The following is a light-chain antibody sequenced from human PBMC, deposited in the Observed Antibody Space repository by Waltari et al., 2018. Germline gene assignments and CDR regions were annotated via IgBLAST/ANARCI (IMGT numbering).Light chain of an antibody. CDR1: QSVGTY. Sequence: IVFTQSPDILSFSPGERATLSCRASQSVGTYLAWYQQRPGQSPRLLIYDASYRATGIPARFSGSGSETDFTLTISSLQPEDFAVYYCQQRRNWPLTFGGGTRVQI. CDR3: QQRRNWPLT. CDR2: DAS. V-gene: IGKV3-11*01. J-gene: IGKJ4*01.